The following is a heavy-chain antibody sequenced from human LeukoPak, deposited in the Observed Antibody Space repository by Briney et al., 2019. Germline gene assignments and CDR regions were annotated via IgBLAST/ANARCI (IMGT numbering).Heavy chain of an antibody. J-gene: IGHJ6*02. CDR3: ARGRPYYYYGMDV. Sequence: PGGSLRLSCAASGFTFSSYAMSWIRQAPGKGLEWVSYISSSGSTIYYADSVKGRFTISRDNAKNSLYLQMNSLRAEDTAVYYCARGRPYYYYGMDVWGQGTTVTVSS. CDR2: ISSSGSTI. V-gene: IGHV3-11*01. CDR1: GFTFSSYA.